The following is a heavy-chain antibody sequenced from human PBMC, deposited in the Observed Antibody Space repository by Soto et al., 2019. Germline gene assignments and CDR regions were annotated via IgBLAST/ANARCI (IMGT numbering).Heavy chain of an antibody. V-gene: IGHV3-15*07. CDR1: GFTFSNVY. D-gene: IGHD2-21*01. CDR3: STHIAMKKQTEYYFDY. CDR2: IKSKTDGGTT. Sequence: GSLRLSCAASGFTFSNVYMNWVRQAPGKGLEWVGRIKSKTDGGTTDYAAPVKGRLTISRDDSKNTLYLQMNSLKTEDTAVYYCSTHIAMKKQTEYYFDYWRQGPLVTVS. J-gene: IGHJ4*02.